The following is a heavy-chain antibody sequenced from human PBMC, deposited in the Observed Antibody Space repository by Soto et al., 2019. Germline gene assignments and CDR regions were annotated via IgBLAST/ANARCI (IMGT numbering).Heavy chain of an antibody. V-gene: IGHV5-51*01. D-gene: IGHD6-19*01. CDR3: ARQVAGYSSGWYVDY. J-gene: IGHJ4*02. CDR1: GYSFTSYW. Sequence: PGESLKISCKGSGYSFTSYWIGWVRQVPGKGLEWMGIIYPGDSDTRYSPSFQGQVTISADKSISTAYLQWSSLKASDTATYYCARQVAGYSSGWYVDYWGQGTLVTVSS. CDR2: IYPGDSDT.